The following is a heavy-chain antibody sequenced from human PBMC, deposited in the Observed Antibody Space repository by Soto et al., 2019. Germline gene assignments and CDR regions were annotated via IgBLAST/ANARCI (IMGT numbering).Heavy chain of an antibody. V-gene: IGHV4-59*05. CDR3: RRSSRYSTDA. D-gene: IGHD6-19*01. J-gene: IGHJ6*02. Sequence: SETLSLTSTVSGGSISSYYWSLIRQPPGKGLERIGHIYSIGNTYYNPSLKSGVTISADTSKNQFSLNLISVTAADTAVYYCRRSSRYSTDAWGQGITVTVSS. CDR2: IYSIGNT. CDR1: GGSISSYY.